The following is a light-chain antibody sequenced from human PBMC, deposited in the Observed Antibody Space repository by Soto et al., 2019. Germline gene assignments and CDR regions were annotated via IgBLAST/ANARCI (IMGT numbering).Light chain of an antibody. V-gene: IGLV1-51*02. CDR3: GTWDSSLSACWV. J-gene: IGLJ3*02. CDR2: ENN. CDR1: SSNIGNNY. Sequence: QSVLTQPPSVSAAPGQKVTISCSGSSSNIGNNYVSWYQQLPGTAPKLLIYENNKRPSGIPDRFSGSKSGTSATLGITGLQTGDEADYYCGTWDSSLSACWVFSGGTKVTVL.